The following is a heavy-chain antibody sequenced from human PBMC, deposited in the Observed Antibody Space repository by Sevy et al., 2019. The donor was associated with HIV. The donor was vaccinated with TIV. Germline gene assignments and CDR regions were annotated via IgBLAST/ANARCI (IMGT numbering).Heavy chain of an antibody. CDR3: ARHGNWGFSDY. Sequence: SETLSLTCTVSGVSISSYDWSWIRQPPGKGLEWIGYIYSSGSTNYNASLKSRVTISVDTSKNQFSLKLSSVTAADTAVYYCARHGNWGFSDYWGQGTLVTVSS. J-gene: IGHJ4*02. CDR1: GVSISSYD. CDR2: IYSSGST. D-gene: IGHD7-27*01. V-gene: IGHV4-59*08.